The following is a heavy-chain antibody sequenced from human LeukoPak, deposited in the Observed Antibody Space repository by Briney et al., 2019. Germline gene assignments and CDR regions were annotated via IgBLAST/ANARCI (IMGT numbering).Heavy chain of an antibody. D-gene: IGHD5-18*01. J-gene: IGHJ3*02. CDR3: AREGPYSYGPGDAFDI. V-gene: IGHV3-21*01. CDR2: ISSSSSYI. Sequence: GGSLRLSCAASGFTFSSYSMNWVRQAPGKGLEWVPSISSSSSYIYYADSVKGRFTISRDNAKNSLYLQMNSLRAEDTAVYYCAREGPYSYGPGDAFDIWGQGTMVTVSS. CDR1: GFTFSSYS.